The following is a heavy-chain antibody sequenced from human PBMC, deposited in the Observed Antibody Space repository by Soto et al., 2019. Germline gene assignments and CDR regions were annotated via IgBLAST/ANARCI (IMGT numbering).Heavy chain of an antibody. CDR1: GYTFTAFF. CDR3: ARAPYSSSSFFFDY. Sequence: QVQVVQSGTEVKKPGASVKVSCKASGYTFTAFFMHWVRQAPGKGLEWMGIIHPSGGSTNYAQKLQGGVALTWDTSTSTAYMELSSLRSDDTAVYYCARAPYSSSSFFFDYWGPGTLVTVSS. CDR2: IHPSGGST. V-gene: IGHV1-46*04. D-gene: IGHD6-6*01. J-gene: IGHJ4*02.